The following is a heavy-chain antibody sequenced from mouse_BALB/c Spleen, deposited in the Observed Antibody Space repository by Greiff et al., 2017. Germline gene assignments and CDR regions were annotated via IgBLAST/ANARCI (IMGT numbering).Heavy chain of an antibody. V-gene: IGHV5-6*01. D-gene: IGHD2-4*01. Sequence: EVNVVESGGDLVKPGGSLKLSCAASGFTFSSYGMSWVRQTPDKRLEWVATISSGGSYTYYPDSVKGRFTISRDNAKNTLYLQMSSLKSEDTAMYYCARHRATMRDFDYWGQGTTLTVSS. J-gene: IGHJ2*01. CDR1: GFTFSSYG. CDR2: ISSGGSYT. CDR3: ARHRATMRDFDY.